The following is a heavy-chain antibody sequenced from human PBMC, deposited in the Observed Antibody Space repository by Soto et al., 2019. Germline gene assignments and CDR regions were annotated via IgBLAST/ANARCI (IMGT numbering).Heavy chain of an antibody. CDR3: ARETGDDAFDI. V-gene: IGHV4-39*02. CDR2: IYYSGST. J-gene: IGHJ3*02. D-gene: IGHD7-27*01. Sequence: SETLSLTCTVSGGSISSSSYYWGWIRQPPGKGREWIGCIYYSGSTYYNPSLKSRVTISVDTSKNQCSLKLSSVTAADTAVYYCARETGDDAFDIWGQGTMVTVSS. CDR1: GGSISSSSYY.